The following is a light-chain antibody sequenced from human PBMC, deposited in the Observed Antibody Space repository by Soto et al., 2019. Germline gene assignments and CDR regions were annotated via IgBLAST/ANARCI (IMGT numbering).Light chain of an antibody. J-gene: IGKJ1*01. CDR2: KAS. V-gene: IGKV1-5*03. Sequence: DIQMTQSPSTLSASVGDRVTITCRASQSISSWLAWYQQKPGKAPKLLIYKASSLESGGPSRFSGRGSGTEFTLTISSRQPDDFTTYYCQQYNSYSFVQGTKVEIK. CDR1: QSISSW. CDR3: QQYNSYS.